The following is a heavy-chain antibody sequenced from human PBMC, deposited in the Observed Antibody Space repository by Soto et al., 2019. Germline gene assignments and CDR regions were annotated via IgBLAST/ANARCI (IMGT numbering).Heavy chain of an antibody. CDR3: ARDTYYDILTGCWFDP. CDR1: GYTFTSYG. J-gene: IGHJ5*02. CDR2: ISAYNGNT. V-gene: IGHV1-18*01. Sequence: ASVKVSCKASGYTFTSYGISWVRQAPGQGLEWMGWISAYNGNTNYAQKLQGRVTMTTDTSTSTAYMELRSLRSDDTAVYYCARDTYYDILTGCWFDPWGQGTLVTVS. D-gene: IGHD3-9*01.